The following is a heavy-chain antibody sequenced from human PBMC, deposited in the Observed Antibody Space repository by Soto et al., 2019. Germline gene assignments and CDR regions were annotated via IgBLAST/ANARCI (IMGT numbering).Heavy chain of an antibody. CDR3: AKDPLTTRHFERVSWFDP. CDR1: GFTFSSYA. J-gene: IGHJ5*02. CDR2: ISGSGGST. D-gene: IGHD4-17*01. Sequence: QPGGSLRLSCAASGFTFSSYAMSWVRQAPGKGLEWVSAISGSGGSTYYADSVKGRFTISRDNSKNTLYLQMNSLRAEDTAVYYCAKDPLTTRHFERVSWFDPWGQGTLVTVSS. V-gene: IGHV3-23*01.